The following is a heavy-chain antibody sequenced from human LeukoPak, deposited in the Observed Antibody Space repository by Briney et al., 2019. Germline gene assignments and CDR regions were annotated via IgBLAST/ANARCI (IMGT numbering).Heavy chain of an antibody. CDR1: GYTFTDYY. V-gene: IGHV1-2*02. CDR2: INPSDGDT. J-gene: IGHJ3*02. D-gene: IGHD2-15*01. Sequence: ASVKVSCKTSGYTFTDYYMQWVRQAPGQGLEWMGWINPSDGDTKSARKFQGRVTMTRDTSISTAYLELSRLTSDDTAIYYCARDCSGADCYSGNAFDIWGQGTMVTVSS. CDR3: ARDCSGADCYSGNAFDI.